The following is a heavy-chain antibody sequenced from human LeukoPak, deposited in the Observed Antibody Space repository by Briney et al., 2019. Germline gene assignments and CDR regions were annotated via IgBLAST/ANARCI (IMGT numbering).Heavy chain of an antibody. D-gene: IGHD6-19*01. CDR3: ARGVGDSSGWYFFDY. Sequence: GASVKVSCKASGYTFTSYGISWVRQAPGQGLEWMGWISAYNGDTNYAQKLQGSVTMTTDTSTSTAYMELRSLRSDDTAVYYCARGVGDSSGWYFFDYWGQGTLVTVSS. CDR1: GYTFTSYG. V-gene: IGHV1-18*04. CDR2: ISAYNGDT. J-gene: IGHJ4*02.